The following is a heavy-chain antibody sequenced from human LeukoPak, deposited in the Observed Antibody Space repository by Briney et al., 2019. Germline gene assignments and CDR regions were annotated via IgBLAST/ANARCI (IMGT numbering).Heavy chain of an antibody. CDR3: AKPLGGSYLFDL. CDR1: GFTFSSYW. V-gene: IGHV3-74*01. D-gene: IGHD1-26*01. CDR2: INSDGSTT. Sequence: GGSLRLSCAASGFTFSSYWMHWVRQAPGKGLVWVSRINSDGSTTNYADSVKGRFTISRDTSKSTLFLQMTNLRVEDTAVYYCAKPLGGSYLFDLWGPGTLVIVSS. J-gene: IGHJ4*02.